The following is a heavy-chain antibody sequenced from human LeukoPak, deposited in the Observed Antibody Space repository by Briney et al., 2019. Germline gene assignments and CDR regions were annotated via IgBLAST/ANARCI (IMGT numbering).Heavy chain of an antibody. Sequence: GGSLRLSCAASGFTFDDYGMTWVRQAPGKGLEWVSGISWNGGSTDYADSVKGRFTISRDNAKNSLSLQMNSLRAEDTALYYCARAHCSSTSCPGDYWGQGTLVTVSS. J-gene: IGHJ4*02. CDR3: ARAHCSSTSCPGDY. CDR1: GFTFDDYG. CDR2: ISWNGGST. V-gene: IGHV3-20*04. D-gene: IGHD2-2*01.